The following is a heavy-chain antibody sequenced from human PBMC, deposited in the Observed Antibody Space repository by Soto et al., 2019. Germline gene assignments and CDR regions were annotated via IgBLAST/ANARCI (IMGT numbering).Heavy chain of an antibody. CDR1: GYTFTNHD. CDR2: ISPYSGKT. Sequence: ASVKVSCKTSGYTFTNHDVCWVRQTPGQGLEWMGWISPYSGKTNYARKFKGRVTMTTDTSTSTVYMELTSLTSDDTAVYYCAREGLLLLPDYWGQGTLVTVSS. J-gene: IGHJ4*02. D-gene: IGHD3-22*01. CDR3: AREGLLLLPDY. V-gene: IGHV1-18*01.